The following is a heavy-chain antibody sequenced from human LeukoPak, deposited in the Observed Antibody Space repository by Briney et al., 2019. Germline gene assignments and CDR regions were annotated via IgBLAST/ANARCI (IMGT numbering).Heavy chain of an antibody. D-gene: IGHD3-22*01. CDR1: GYTFTNYD. J-gene: IGHJ6*03. CDR3: ARDGLTMTDYYYYYYMDV. Sequence: ASVKVSCKASGYTFTNYDIIWVRQASGRGLEWMGWISAYNGNTNYAQKFQGRVTMTRDMSTSTVYMELSSLRSEDTAVYYCARDGLTMTDYYYYYYMDVWGKGTTVTVSS. CDR2: ISAYNGNT. V-gene: IGHV1-18*01.